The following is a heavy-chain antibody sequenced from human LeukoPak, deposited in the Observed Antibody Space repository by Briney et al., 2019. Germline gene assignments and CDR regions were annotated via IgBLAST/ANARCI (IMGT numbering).Heavy chain of an antibody. CDR2: ISGSGGST. D-gene: IGHD3-22*01. CDR1: GFTFSSYA. V-gene: IGHV3-23*01. Sequence: GGSLRLSCAASGFTFSSYAMSWVRQAPWKGLEWVSAISGSGGSTYYADSVKGRFTISRDNSKNTLYLQMNSLGAEDTAVYYCAKYRASGSGCRQTDFWGQGALVTVSS. J-gene: IGHJ4*02. CDR3: AKYRASGSGCRQTDF.